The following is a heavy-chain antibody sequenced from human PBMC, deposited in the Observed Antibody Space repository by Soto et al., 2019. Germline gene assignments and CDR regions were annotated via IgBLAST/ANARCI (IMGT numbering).Heavy chain of an antibody. CDR1: GGSISSSSYY. CDR3: ARQPRWKDFWSGYYPPLFDY. D-gene: IGHD3-3*01. V-gene: IGHV4-39*01. Sequence: QLQLQESGPGLVKPSETLSLTCTVSGGSISSSSYYWGWIRQPPGKGLEWIGSIYYSGSTYYNPSLKSRVTISVDTSKNQFSLKLSSVTAADTAVYYCARQPRWKDFWSGYYPPLFDYWGQGTLVTVSS. CDR2: IYYSGST. J-gene: IGHJ4*02.